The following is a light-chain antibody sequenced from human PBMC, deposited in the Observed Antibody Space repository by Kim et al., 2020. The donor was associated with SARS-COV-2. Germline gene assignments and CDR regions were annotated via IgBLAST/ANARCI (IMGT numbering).Light chain of an antibody. CDR2: AAS. CDR3: QQSYSIPWT. V-gene: IGKV1-39*01. CDR1: QSIGSY. Sequence: ASVGDRVTIICRASQSIGSYLNLYQQESGKAPKVLIYAASHLQSGVPSRFSASGSGTDFTLTVSSLQPEDFATYYCQQSYSIPWTFGQGTKVDIK. J-gene: IGKJ1*01.